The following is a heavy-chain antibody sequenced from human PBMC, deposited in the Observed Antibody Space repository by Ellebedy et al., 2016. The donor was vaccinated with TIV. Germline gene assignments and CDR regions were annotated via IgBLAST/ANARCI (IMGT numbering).Heavy chain of an antibody. CDR2: INHSGST. D-gene: IGHD2-2*01. CDR1: GGSFSGYY. CDR3: ARGLVPRYYYGMDV. J-gene: IGHJ6*02. V-gene: IGHV4-34*01. Sequence: SETLSLXXAVYGGSFSGYYWSWIRQPPGKGLEWIGEINHSGSTNYNPSLKSRVTISVDTSKNQFSLKLSSVTAADTAVYYCARGLVPRYYYGMDVWGQGTTVTVSS.